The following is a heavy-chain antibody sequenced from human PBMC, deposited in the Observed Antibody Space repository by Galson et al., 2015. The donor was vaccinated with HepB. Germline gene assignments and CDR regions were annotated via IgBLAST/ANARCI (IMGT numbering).Heavy chain of an antibody. CDR2: ISAYNGNT. V-gene: IGHV1-18*04. CDR3: AGAIKLLWFGGDLGYYGMDV. CDR1: GYSFNSYG. D-gene: IGHD3-10*01. J-gene: IGHJ6*02. Sequence: SVKVSCKASGYSFNSYGISWVRQAPGQGLEWMGWISAYNGNTKYAQKFQGRVTMTTDTSTSTAYLELRSLRSDDTAVYYCAGAIKLLWFGGDLGYYGMDVWGQGTTVTVSS.